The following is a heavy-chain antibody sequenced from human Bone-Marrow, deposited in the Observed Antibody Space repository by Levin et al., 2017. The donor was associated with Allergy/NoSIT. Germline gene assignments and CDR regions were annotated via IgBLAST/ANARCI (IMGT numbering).Heavy chain of an antibody. CDR3: ARDMGITGADDT. CDR2: ITGRSDVI. V-gene: IGHV3-48*02. J-gene: IGHJ5*02. Sequence: GESLKISCAASGFSFGSYAMTWVRQAPGRGLEWVSYITGRSDVIYYAASVKGRFTISRDNAKNSLFLQMNSLRDDDTAIYYCARDMGITGADDTWGQGTQVTVS. D-gene: IGHD6-13*01. CDR1: GFSFGSYA.